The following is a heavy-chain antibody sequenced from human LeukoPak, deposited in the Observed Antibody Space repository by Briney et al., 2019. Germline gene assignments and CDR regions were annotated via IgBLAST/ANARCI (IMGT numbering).Heavy chain of an antibody. J-gene: IGHJ2*01. CDR3: ARAIHPSSWSYWYFDL. D-gene: IGHD6-13*01. Sequence: ASVKVSCKASGYTFTSYAMNWVRQAPGQGLEWMGWINTNTGNPTYAQGFTGRFVFSLDTSVSTAYLQISSLKAEDTAVYYCARAIHPSSWSYWYFDLWGRGTLVTVSS. CDR2: INTNTGNP. CDR1: GYTFTSYA. V-gene: IGHV7-4-1*02.